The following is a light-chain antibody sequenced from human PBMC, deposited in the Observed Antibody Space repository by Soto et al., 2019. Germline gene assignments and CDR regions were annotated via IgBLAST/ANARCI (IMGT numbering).Light chain of an antibody. V-gene: IGLV2-23*01. J-gene: IGLJ1*01. CDR3: CSYAGSSTTFV. Sequence: QSVLTQPASVSGSPGQSITISCTGTSSDVGSYNLVSWYQQHPGKAPKLMIYEGSKRPSGVSNRFSGSKSGNTASLTISGLQDEDEADYYCCSYAGSSTTFVFGNGTKVTVL. CDR2: EGS. CDR1: SSDVGSYNL.